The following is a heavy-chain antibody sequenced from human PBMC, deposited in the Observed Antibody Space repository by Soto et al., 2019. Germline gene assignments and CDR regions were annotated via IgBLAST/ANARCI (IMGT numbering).Heavy chain of an antibody. D-gene: IGHD3-3*01. CDR1: GDSVTSGDYY. J-gene: IGHJ4*02. Sequence: QVQLQESGPGLVKPSETLSLTCTVSGDSVTSGDYYWNWIRQPPGKGLEWIGYIYNIGSTNYNPSLKSRVTISVDTSNNQFSLTLISVTAADTAVYYCARDGEVWGQGTLVTVSS. CDR2: IYNIGST. V-gene: IGHV4-61*08. CDR3: ARDGEV.